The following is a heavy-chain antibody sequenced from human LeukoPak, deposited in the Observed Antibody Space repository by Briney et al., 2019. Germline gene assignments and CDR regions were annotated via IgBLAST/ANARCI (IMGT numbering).Heavy chain of an antibody. V-gene: IGHV4-39*02. J-gene: IGHJ4*02. CDR3: ARDGVWKYDFWSGYYYLPHGYSYGPFDY. CDR2: IYYSGST. D-gene: IGHD3-3*01. Sequence: SETLSLTCTVSGGSIGSSSYYWGWIRQPPGKGLEWIGSIYYSGSTYYNPSLKSRVTISVDTSKNQFSLKLSSVTAADTAVYYCARDGVWKYDFWSGYYYLPHGYSYGPFDYWGQGTLVTVSS. CDR1: GGSIGSSSYY.